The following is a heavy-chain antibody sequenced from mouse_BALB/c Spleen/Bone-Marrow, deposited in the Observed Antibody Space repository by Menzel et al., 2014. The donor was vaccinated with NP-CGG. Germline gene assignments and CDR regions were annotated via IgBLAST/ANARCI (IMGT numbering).Heavy chain of an antibody. CDR3: ARSGWAYRYDEGFAC. Sequence: EVQLVESGPGLVKPSQSLSLTCTVTGYSITSDYAWNWIRQFPGNKLEWMGYISYSGSTSYNPSLKSRISITRDTSKNQFFLQLNPVTTEDTATYYCARSGWAYRYDEGFACWGQGTLVTVSA. J-gene: IGHJ3*01. CDR1: GYSITSDYA. D-gene: IGHD2-14*01. CDR2: ISYSGST. V-gene: IGHV3-2*02.